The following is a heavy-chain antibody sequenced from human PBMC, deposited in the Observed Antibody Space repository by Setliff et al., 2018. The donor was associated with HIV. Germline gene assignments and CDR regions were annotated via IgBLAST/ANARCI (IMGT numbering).Heavy chain of an antibody. J-gene: IGHJ5*01. V-gene: IGHV4-39*07. Sequence: SETLSLTCGISGASISTNTYYWGWIRQPPRKGLEWVGSIFYSGDTYYNPSLQSRVTISVDTSKTHFSLNLDSVTAADTALYYCARGRWGHGDFYSWGQGTLVTVSS. D-gene: IGHD4-17*01. CDR1: GASISTNTYY. CDR3: ARGRWGHGDFYS. CDR2: IFYSGDT.